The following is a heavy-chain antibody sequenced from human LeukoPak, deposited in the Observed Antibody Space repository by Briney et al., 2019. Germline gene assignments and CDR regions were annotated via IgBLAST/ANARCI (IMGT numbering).Heavy chain of an antibody. Sequence: GASLRLSCAGSGFALDSHAMTWVRQAPGKGLEWVPAISTSGRDKYYADSVKGRFTISKDNSKNTVYLQMNTLRADDTALYLCARNAYNWGGADYWGQGILVTVSS. CDR1: GFALDSHA. V-gene: IGHV3-23*01. J-gene: IGHJ4*02. CDR3: ARNAYNWGGADY. D-gene: IGHD5-24*01. CDR2: ISTSGRDK.